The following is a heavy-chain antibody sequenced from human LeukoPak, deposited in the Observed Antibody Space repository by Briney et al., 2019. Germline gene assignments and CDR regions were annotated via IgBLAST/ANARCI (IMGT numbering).Heavy chain of an antibody. D-gene: IGHD5-12*01. CDR2: VNSNTGAT. CDR1: GYTFTDHF. V-gene: IGHV1-2*02. J-gene: IGHJ5*02. Sequence: GASVKVSCKASGYTFTDHFLHWVRQAPGQGLEWMGWVNSNTGATQYAQKLQGRVTMTRDTSITTSYMDLSRLTSDDTAVYFCVRENIVATRWFDPWGQGTLVTVSS. CDR3: VRENIVATRWFDP.